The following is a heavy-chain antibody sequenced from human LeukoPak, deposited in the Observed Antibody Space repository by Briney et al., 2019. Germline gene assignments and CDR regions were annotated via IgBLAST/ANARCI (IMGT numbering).Heavy chain of an antibody. V-gene: IGHV3-30-3*01. Sequence: GGSLRLSCAASGFTFSSYAMHWVRQAPGKGLEWVAVISYDGGNKYYADSVKGRFTISRDNSKNTLYLQMNSLRAEDTAVYYCARDPDYGDYQFDYWGQGTLVTVSS. D-gene: IGHD4-17*01. CDR1: GFTFSSYA. CDR3: ARDPDYGDYQFDY. CDR2: ISYDGGNK. J-gene: IGHJ4*02.